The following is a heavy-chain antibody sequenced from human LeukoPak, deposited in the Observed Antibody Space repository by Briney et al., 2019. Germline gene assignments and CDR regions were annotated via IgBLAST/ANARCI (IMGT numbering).Heavy chain of an antibody. J-gene: IGHJ4*02. D-gene: IGHD3-22*01. Sequence: PGGSLRLSCAASGFTFSSYWMSWVRQPPGKGLEWVANIKQDGSEKYYVDSVKGRFTISRDNAKNSLYLQMNSLRAEDTAVYYCARDLWYYDSSGFDYWGQGTLVTVSS. CDR2: IKQDGSEK. V-gene: IGHV3-7*01. CDR1: GFTFSSYW. CDR3: ARDLWYYDSSGFDY.